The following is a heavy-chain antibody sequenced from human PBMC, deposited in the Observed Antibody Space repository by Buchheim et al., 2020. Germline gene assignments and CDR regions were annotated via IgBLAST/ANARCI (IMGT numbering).Heavy chain of an antibody. V-gene: IGHV4-30-4*01. Sequence: QVQLQESGPGLVKPSQTLSLTCTVSGGSISSGDYYWSWIRQPPGKGLEWIGYIYYSGSTYYNPSLKSRVTISVDTSKNTFALKLSSVTAADTAVYYCARVWWGITMIVVVYYFDYWGQGTL. CDR2: IYYSGST. CDR3: ARVWWGITMIVVVYYFDY. D-gene: IGHD3-22*01. CDR1: GGSISSGDYY. J-gene: IGHJ4*02.